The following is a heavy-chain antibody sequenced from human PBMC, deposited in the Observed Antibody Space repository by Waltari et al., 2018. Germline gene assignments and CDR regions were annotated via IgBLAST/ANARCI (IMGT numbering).Heavy chain of an antibody. CDR3: ARDQRGRWSPFDY. J-gene: IGHJ4*02. CDR2: RKEDGSEI. D-gene: IGHD3-16*01. Sequence: EVQLVESGGGLVQPGGSLRLSCATSGFTFSYYWMSWVRQAPGKGLEWVANRKEDGSEIYYVDSVRGRFTISTDNAKKSVYLQMNSLRVEDTAVYYCARDQRGRWSPFDYWGQGTLVTVSS. V-gene: IGHV3-7*01. CDR1: GFTFSYYW.